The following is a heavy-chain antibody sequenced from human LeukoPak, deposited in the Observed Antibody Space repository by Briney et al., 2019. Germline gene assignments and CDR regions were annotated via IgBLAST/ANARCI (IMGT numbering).Heavy chain of an antibody. D-gene: IGHD3-16*01. Sequence: PGGSQRLSCAASGFTFSSYSMNWVRQAPGKGLEWVSSISSSSSYIYYADSVKGRFTISRDNAKNSLYLQMNSLRAEDTAVYYCAREGGSEAFDIWGQGTMVTVSS. CDR2: ISSSSSYI. CDR1: GFTFSSYS. CDR3: AREGGSEAFDI. J-gene: IGHJ3*02. V-gene: IGHV3-21*01.